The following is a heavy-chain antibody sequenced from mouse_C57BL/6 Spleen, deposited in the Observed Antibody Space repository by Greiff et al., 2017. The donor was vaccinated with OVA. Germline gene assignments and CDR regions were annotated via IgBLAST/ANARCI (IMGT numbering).Heavy chain of an antibody. CDR3: ARGGEGYSNYDAMDY. V-gene: IGHV1-66*01. J-gene: IGHJ4*01. Sequence: QVQLQQSGPELVKPGASVKISCKASGYSFTSYYIHWVKQRPGQGLEWIGWIYPGSGNTKYNEKFKGKATLTADTSSSTAYMQLSSLTSEDSAVYYCARGGEGYSNYDAMDYWGQGTSVTVSS. D-gene: IGHD2-5*01. CDR1: GYSFTSYY. CDR2: IYPGSGNT.